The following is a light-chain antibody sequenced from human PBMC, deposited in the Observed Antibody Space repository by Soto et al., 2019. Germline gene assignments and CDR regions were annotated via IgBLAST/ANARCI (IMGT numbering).Light chain of an antibody. CDR3: QQVNVYPLT. CDR2: PAS. Sequence: DIQLTQSPSFLSASVGDRVTIACRASQDIKSYLAWYQQKPGKAPKLLIYPASTLQSGVPSRFSGSGYGTEFTLTISSLQPEDFATYHCQQVNVYPLTFGQGTRLEIK. J-gene: IGKJ5*01. CDR1: QDIKSY. V-gene: IGKV1-9*01.